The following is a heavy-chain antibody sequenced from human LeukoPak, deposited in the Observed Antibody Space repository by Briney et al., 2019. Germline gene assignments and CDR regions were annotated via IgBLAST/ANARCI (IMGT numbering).Heavy chain of an antibody. Sequence: ASVKVSCKASGYTFSSYSISWVRQAPGQGLEWMGWINVYNGNTNYAQKVQDRVTMTTDTSTSTAYMELRSLRSDDTAVYYCARDHYDSSGSPGYWGQGTLVTVSS. CDR1: GYTFSSYS. J-gene: IGHJ4*02. CDR3: ARDHYDSSGSPGY. D-gene: IGHD3-22*01. CDR2: INVYNGNT. V-gene: IGHV1-18*01.